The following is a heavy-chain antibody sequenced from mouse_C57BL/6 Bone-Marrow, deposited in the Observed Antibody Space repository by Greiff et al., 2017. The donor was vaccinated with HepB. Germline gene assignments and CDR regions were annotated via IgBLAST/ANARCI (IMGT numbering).Heavy chain of an antibody. V-gene: IGHV1-59*01. D-gene: IGHD2-5*01. Sequence: QVQLQQPGAELVRPGTSVKLSCKASGYTFTSYWMHWVKQRPGQGLEWIGVIDPSDSYTNYNQKFKGKATLTVDTSSSTDYMQLSSLTSEDSAVYYCAREGNYSNYAMDYWGQGTSVTVSS. CDR3: AREGNYSNYAMDY. CDR2: IDPSDSYT. J-gene: IGHJ4*01. CDR1: GYTFTSYW.